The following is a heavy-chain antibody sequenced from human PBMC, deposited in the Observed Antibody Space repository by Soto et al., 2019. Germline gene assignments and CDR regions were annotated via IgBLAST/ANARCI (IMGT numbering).Heavy chain of an antibody. D-gene: IGHD4-17*01. CDR2: IIPIFGTA. Sequence: SVKVSCKASGFTFITYDFSWVGQAAGQGLEWMGGIIPIFGTANYAQKFQGRVTITADESTSTAYMELSSLRSEDTAVYYCARLLGMTTVANWFDPWGQGTLVTVSS. V-gene: IGHV1-69*13. CDR1: GFTFITYD. CDR3: ARLLGMTTVANWFDP. J-gene: IGHJ5*02.